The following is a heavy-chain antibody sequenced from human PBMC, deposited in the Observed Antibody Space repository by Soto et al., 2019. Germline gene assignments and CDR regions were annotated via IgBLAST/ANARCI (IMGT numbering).Heavy chain of an antibody. CDR1: GGSISSGDYY. CDR3: AREPASAYYYDSRGYLSRLALDL. Sequence: QVQLQESGPGLVKPSQTLSLTCTVSGGSISSGDYYWSWIRQPPGKGLGWIGYIYDSGSTYYNPSLKSRVTSSVDTSKNQFSLKLTSVTAADTAVYYCAREPASAYYYDSRGYLSRLALDLWGQGTMVTVSS. V-gene: IGHV4-30-4*01. CDR2: IYDSGST. J-gene: IGHJ3*01. D-gene: IGHD3-22*01.